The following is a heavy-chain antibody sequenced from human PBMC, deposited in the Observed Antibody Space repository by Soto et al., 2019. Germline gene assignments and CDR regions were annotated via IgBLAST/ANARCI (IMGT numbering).Heavy chain of an antibody. CDR2: IYHSGST. J-gene: IGHJ4*02. CDR3: ARASTVYDILTYFDY. V-gene: IGHV4-59*12. D-gene: IGHD3-9*01. Sequence: SSETLSLTCSVSGGSISSYYWSWIRQPPGKGLEWIGYIYHSGSTYYNPSLKSRVTISVDRSKNQFSLKLSSVTAADTAVYYCARASTVYDILTYFDYWGQGTLVTVSS. CDR1: GGSISSYY.